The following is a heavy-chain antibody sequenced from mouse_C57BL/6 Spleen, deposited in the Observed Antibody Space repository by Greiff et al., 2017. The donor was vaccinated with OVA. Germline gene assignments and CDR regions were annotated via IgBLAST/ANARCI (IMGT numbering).Heavy chain of an antibody. J-gene: IGHJ2*01. CDR2: INPGSGGT. D-gene: IGHD1-1*01. Sequence: VQLQQSGAELVRPGTSVKVSCKASGYAFTNYLIEWVKQRPGQGLEWIGVINPGSGGTNYNEKLKGKATLTADKSSSTAYMQLSSLTSEDSAVYFCARDYGSSSDYFDYWGQGTTLTVSS. V-gene: IGHV1-54*01. CDR3: ARDYGSSSDYFDY. CDR1: GYAFTNYL.